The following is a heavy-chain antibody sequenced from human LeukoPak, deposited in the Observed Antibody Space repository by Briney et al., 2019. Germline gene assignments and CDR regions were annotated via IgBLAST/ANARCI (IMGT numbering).Heavy chain of an antibody. CDR2: ISGSGGST. Sequence: GGSLRLSCAASGFTFSNAYMNWVRQAPGKGLEWVSAISGSGGSTYYADSVKGRFTISRDNSKDTLYLQMNSLRAEDTAVYYCAKDPSSAGGYSYGFWGQGTLVTVSS. J-gene: IGHJ4*02. V-gene: IGHV3-23*01. CDR1: GFTFSNAY. D-gene: IGHD5-18*01. CDR3: AKDPSSAGGYSYGF.